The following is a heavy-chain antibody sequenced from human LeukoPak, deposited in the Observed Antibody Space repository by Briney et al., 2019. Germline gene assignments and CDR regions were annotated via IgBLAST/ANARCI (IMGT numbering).Heavy chain of an antibody. CDR1: GYHFTSYW. J-gene: IGHJ4*02. D-gene: IGHD2-2*01. Sequence: GESLKISCKGSGYHFTSYWISWVRQMPGKGLEWMGRIDPSDSYTNYSPSFQGHVTISADKSISTAYLQWSSLKASDTAMYYCATGGAVPAASELDYWGQGTLVTVSS. CDR2: IDPSDSYT. CDR3: ATGGAVPAASELDY. V-gene: IGHV5-10-1*01.